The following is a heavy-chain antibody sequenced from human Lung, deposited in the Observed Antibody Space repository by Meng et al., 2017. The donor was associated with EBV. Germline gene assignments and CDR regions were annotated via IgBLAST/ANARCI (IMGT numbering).Heavy chain of an antibody. D-gene: IGHD2-8*02. Sequence: EVQLVVSGGGLVQHGGCLRLSCAASGFSVSDYWMHWVRQAPGKGMVWVSRINSDGTFTSYADSVKGRFTISRDNAKNTLYLQMNSLTDEDTAVYYCARDVTGGICYDWGQGTLVTVSS. CDR3: ARDVTGGICYD. CDR1: GFSVSDYW. V-gene: IGHV3-74*01. J-gene: IGHJ4*02. CDR2: INSDGTFT.